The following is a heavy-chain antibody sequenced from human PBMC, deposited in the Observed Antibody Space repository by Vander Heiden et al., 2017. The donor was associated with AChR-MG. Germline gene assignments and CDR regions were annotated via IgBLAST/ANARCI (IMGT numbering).Heavy chain of an antibody. Sequence: QVQLQESGPGLVKPSQTLSLTCTVSAGSISSGGYYWGWIRQHPGKGLEWIGYIYYSGSTYYNPSLKSRVTISVDTSKNQFSLKLSSVTAADTAVYYCARDTYGDYDINWFDPWGQGTLVTVSS. V-gene: IGHV4-31*03. CDR1: AGSISSGGYY. CDR2: IYYSGST. D-gene: IGHD4-17*01. J-gene: IGHJ5*02. CDR3: ARDTYGDYDINWFDP.